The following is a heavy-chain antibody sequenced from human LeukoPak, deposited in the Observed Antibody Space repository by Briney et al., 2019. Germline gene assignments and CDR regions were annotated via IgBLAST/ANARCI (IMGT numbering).Heavy chain of an antibody. CDR1: GYTFTGYY. D-gene: IGHD3-3*01. CDR3: ARVYYDFWSGYYTGNWFDP. V-gene: IGHV1-2*02. J-gene: IGHJ5*02. Sequence: ASVKVSCKSFGYTFTGYYMHWVRQAPGQGLEWMGWINPNSGGTNYAQKFQGRVTMTRNTSISTAYMELSSLRSEDTAVYYCARVYYDFWSGYYTGNWFDPWGQGTLVTVSS. CDR2: INPNSGGT.